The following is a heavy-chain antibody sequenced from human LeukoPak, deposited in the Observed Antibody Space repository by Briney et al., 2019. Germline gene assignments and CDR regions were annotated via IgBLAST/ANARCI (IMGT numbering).Heavy chain of an antibody. V-gene: IGHV5-51*01. J-gene: IGHJ3*02. D-gene: IGHD5-18*01. CDR1: GYSFTSYW. Sequence: GESLKISCKGSGYSFTSYWIGWVRQMPGKGLEWMGIIYPGDSDTRYSPSFQGQVTISADKFLNTAYLQGGNLKASDTAMYYCARGVDTAMVTGAFDIWGQGTMVTVSS. CDR2: IYPGDSDT. CDR3: ARGVDTAMVTGAFDI.